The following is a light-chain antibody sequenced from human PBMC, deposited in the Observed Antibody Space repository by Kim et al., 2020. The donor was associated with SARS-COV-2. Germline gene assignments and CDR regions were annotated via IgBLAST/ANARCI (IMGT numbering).Light chain of an antibody. CDR2: ASS. J-gene: IGKJ4*02. V-gene: IGKV1-6*01. CDR1: QGIRND. Sequence: ASVGDRVTITCRASQGIRNDLGWYQQKPGKAPKLLIYASSSLQSGVPSRFSGSGSGTDFTLTISSLQPEDFATYYCLQDYNYPLTYGGGTKVDIK. CDR3: LQDYNYPLT.